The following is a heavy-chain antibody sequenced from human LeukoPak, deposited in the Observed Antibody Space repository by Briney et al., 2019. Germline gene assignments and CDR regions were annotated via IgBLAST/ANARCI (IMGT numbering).Heavy chain of an antibody. Sequence: ASVTVSCKASGYTFTNYGINWVRQAPGQGLEWMGWISTYNGNTNYAQKLQGRVTITRDMSTSTAYMELSSLRSEDKAVYYCARDSSGYTSWFDPWGKGTLVTVSS. J-gene: IGHJ5*02. CDR3: ARDSSGYTSWFDP. V-gene: IGHV1-18*01. CDR1: GYTFTNYG. CDR2: ISTYNGNT. D-gene: IGHD3-22*01.